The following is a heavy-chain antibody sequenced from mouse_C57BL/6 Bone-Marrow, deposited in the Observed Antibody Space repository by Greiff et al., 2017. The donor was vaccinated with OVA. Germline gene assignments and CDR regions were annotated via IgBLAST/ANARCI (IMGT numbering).Heavy chain of an antibody. CDR1: GYTFTSYW. CDR2: IDPSDSYT. Sequence: QVQLQQPGAELVRPGTSVKLSCKASGYTFTSYWMHWVKQRPGQGLEWIGVIDPSDSYTNYNQKFKGKATLTVDKSSSTAYMQLSSLTSEDSAVYYCARSPIYYDYDAWFAYWGQGTLVTVSA. CDR3: ARSPIYYDYDAWFAY. V-gene: IGHV1-59*01. D-gene: IGHD2-4*01. J-gene: IGHJ3*01.